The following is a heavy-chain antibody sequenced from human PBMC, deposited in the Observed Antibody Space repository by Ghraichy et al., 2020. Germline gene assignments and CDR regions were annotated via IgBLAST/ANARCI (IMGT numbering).Heavy chain of an antibody. CDR3: TRLGYYDSSGPHY. CDR1: GFTFSGSV. CDR2: IRTKANSYAT. J-gene: IGHJ4*02. Sequence: GGSLRLSCAASGFTFSGSVMHWVRQASGKGLEWVGRIRTKANSYATVYAPSVKGRFTISRDDSKNTAYLQMNSLKTEDTAVYYCTRLGYYDSSGPHYWGQGTVVTVSP. V-gene: IGHV3-73*01. D-gene: IGHD3-22*01.